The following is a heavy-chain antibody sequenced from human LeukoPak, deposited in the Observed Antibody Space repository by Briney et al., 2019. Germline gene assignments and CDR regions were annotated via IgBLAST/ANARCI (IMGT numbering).Heavy chain of an antibody. CDR3: ARDVGSGSYLDY. V-gene: IGHV3-48*03. D-gene: IGHD3-10*01. CDR1: GFTFSSYE. J-gene: IGHJ4*02. CDR2: ISSSGITI. Sequence: GGSLRLSCAASGFTFSSYEMNWVRQAPGRGLEWVSYISSSGITIYNADSVKGRFTISRDNSKNTLYLQMNSLRAEDTAVYYCARDVGSGSYLDYWGQGTLVTVSS.